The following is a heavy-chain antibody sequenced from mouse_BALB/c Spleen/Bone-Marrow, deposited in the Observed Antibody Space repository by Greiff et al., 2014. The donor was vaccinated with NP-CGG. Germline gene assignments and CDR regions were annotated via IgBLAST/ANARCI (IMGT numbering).Heavy chain of an antibody. J-gene: IGHJ4*01. D-gene: IGHD3-1*01. Sequence: EVLLVESGGGLVQPGGSRKLSCAASGFTFSDYGMPWVRQAPGKGLEWVAFICTLAYSIYYADTVTGRFTLSRENATNTLYLEMSSLKSEDTAIYCSAREGGSIDYWGQGTSLTVSS. V-gene: IGHV5-15*02. CDR1: GFTFSDYG. CDR3: AREGGSIDY. CDR2: ICTLAYSI.